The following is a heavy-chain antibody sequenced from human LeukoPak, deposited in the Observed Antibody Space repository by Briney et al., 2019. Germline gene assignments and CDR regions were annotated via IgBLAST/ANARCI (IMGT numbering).Heavy chain of an antibody. Sequence: ASVKVSCKASGYTFINYGIIWVRQAPGQGLEWTGWINAGNGNTKYSQKFQGRVTITRDTSASTAYMELSSLRSEDTAVYYCARGSFGLWFGELGFDYWGQGTLVTVSS. CDR3: ARGSFGLWFGELGFDY. CDR2: INAGNGNT. J-gene: IGHJ4*02. CDR1: GYTFINYG. V-gene: IGHV1-3*01. D-gene: IGHD3-10*01.